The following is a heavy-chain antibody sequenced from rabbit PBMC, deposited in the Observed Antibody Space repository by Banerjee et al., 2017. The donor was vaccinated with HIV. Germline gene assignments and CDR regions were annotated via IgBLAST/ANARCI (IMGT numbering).Heavy chain of an antibody. J-gene: IGHJ4*01. V-gene: IGHV1S43*01. D-gene: IGHD6-1*01. CDR1: GFSFSGGYD. CDR2: IYPDYGST. CDR3: ARTPYTYGYAGYAYASYFNL. Sequence: QEQLVESGGGLVKPGASLTLTCTASGFSFSGGYDMCWVRQAPGKGLEWIAYIYPDYGSTDYASWVNGRITISLDNAQNTVFLQMTSLTAADTASYFCARTPYTYGYAGYAYASYFNLWGPGTLVTVS.